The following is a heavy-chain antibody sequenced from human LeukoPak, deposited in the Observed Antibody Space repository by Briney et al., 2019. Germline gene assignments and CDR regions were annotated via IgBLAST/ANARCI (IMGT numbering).Heavy chain of an antibody. CDR3: ASRQTHNSKPGTRAPLGSGVYFQH. CDR2: IIPIFGTA. D-gene: IGHD6-13*01. J-gene: IGHJ1*01. V-gene: IGHV1-69*05. CDR1: GGTFSSYA. Sequence: GASVKVSCKASGGTFSSYAISWVRQAPGQGLEWMGGIIPIFGTANYAQKFQGRVTITTDESTSTAYMELSSLRSEDTAVYYCASRQTHNSKPGTRAPLGSGVYFQHWGQGTLVTVSS.